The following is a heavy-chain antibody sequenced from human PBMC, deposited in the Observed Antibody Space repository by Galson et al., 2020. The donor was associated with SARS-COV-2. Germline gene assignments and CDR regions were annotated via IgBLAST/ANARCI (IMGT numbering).Heavy chain of an antibody. CDR2: FDPEYGET. CDR3: AVSLAVAGTGRDRARYYYYYGMDV. Sequence: ASVKVSCKVSGCTLTQLSMHWVRQAPGHGLAGMGCFDPEYGETIYAQKLQGRVTMTEDTSTDTAYMELSSLRSEDTAVYYCAVSLAVAGTGRDRARYYYYYGMDVWGQGTTVTVSS. V-gene: IGHV1-24*01. D-gene: IGHD6-19*01. J-gene: IGHJ6*02. CDR1: GCTLTQLS.